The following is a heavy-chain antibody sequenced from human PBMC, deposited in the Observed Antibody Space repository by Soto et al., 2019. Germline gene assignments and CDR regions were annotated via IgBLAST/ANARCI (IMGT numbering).Heavy chain of an antibody. CDR2: INHSGST. D-gene: IGHD5-18*01. V-gene: IGHV4-34*01. J-gene: IGHJ5*02. Sequence: PSETLSVTCAVYGGSFSGYYWSWIRQPPGKGLEWIGEINHSGSTNYNPSLKSRVTISVDTSKNQFSLKLSSVTAADTAVYYCARVIQLWLPVWFDTRGQGTLVTVSS. CDR3: ARVIQLWLPVWFDT. CDR1: GGSFSGYY.